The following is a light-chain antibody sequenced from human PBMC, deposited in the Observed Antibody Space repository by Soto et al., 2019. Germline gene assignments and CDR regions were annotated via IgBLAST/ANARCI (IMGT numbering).Light chain of an antibody. J-gene: IGLJ2*01. V-gene: IGLV1-40*01. CDR1: SSNIGAGND. CDR2: GNT. Sequence: QSVLTQPPSVSGAPGQRFTISCTGSSSNIGAGNDVHWYQPLPGPAPPLHIFGNTNRPAGVRDRFPGSKSGPSASLAITGLQAEYEADYDCQCEDSSLSGSVVLGGGTKRTVL. CDR3: QCEDSSLSGSVV.